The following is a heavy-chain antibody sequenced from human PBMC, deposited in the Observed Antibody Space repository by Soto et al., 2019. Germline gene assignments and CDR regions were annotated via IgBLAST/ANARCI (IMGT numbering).Heavy chain of an antibody. V-gene: IGHV4-38-2*01. Sequence: XGTLGLTFAVSGYSVSSGYYWGWIRQPPGKGLEWIGSIYHSGSTYYNPSLKSRVTISVDTSKNQFSLKLSSVTAADTAVYYCARDTIFGVATYHYGMDVWGQGTTVTVSS. D-gene: IGHD3-3*01. CDR3: ARDTIFGVATYHYGMDV. J-gene: IGHJ6*02. CDR2: IYHSGST. CDR1: GYSVSSGYY.